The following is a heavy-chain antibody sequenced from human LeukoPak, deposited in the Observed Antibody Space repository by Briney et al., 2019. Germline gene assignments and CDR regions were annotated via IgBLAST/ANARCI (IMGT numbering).Heavy chain of an antibody. V-gene: IGHV3-30-3*01. CDR3: ASKTYYDFWSGYVDGYYYYGMDV. D-gene: IGHD3-3*01. CDR2: ISYVVSNK. CDR1: GFTFSSYA. Sequence: GGSLRLSCAASGFTFSSYAMHWVCQAPGKGLEWVAVISYVVSNKYYADSVKGRFTISRDNSKNTLYLQMNSLRAEDTAVYYCASKTYYDFWSGYVDGYYYYGMDVWGQGTTVTVSS. J-gene: IGHJ6*02.